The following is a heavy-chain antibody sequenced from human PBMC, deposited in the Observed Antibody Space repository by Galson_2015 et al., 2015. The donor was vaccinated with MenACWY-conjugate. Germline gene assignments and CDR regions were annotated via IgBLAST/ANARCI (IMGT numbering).Heavy chain of an antibody. V-gene: IGHV3-74*01. CDR1: GFTFSSYW. CDR2: INSDGSST. CDR3: AQYCSSTSCYAGKGA. Sequence: SLRLSCAASGFTFSSYWMHWVRQAPGKGLVWVSRINSDGSSTNYADSVKGRFTISRDNAKNTLYLQMNSLRAEDTAVYYCAQYCSSTSCYAGKGAWGQGTLVTVPS. J-gene: IGHJ5*02. D-gene: IGHD2-2*01.